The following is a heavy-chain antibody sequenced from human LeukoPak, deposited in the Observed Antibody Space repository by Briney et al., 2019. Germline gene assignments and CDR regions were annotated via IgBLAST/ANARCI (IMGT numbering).Heavy chain of an antibody. D-gene: IGHD3-10*01. V-gene: IGHV3-53*01. J-gene: IGHJ4*02. CDR1: GFTVSSNY. CDR2: IYSGGST. CDR3: ARGLEWFGELWENYFDY. Sequence: GGSLRLSCAASGFTVSSNYMSWVRQAPGKGLEWVSVIYSGGSTYYADSVKGRFAISRDNSKNTLYLQMNSLRAEDTAVYYRARGLEWFGELWENYFDYWGQGTLVTVSS.